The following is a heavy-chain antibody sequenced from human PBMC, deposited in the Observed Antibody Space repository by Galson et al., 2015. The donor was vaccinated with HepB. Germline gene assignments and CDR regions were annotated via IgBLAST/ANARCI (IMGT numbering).Heavy chain of an antibody. D-gene: IGHD3-16*01. J-gene: IGHJ4*02. V-gene: IGHV3-21*06. CDR2: ITRTSNSI. CDR1: GFTFSRYA. CDR3: VREGGYDYFWGTYSGAYFES. Sequence: SLRLSCAASGFTFSRYAMRWVRQAPGKGLEWVSSITRTSNSINYADSVKGRFTVSRDNSKNFLYLQMSSLRVEDTAVYYCVREGGYDYFWGTYSGAYFESWGQGARVTVS.